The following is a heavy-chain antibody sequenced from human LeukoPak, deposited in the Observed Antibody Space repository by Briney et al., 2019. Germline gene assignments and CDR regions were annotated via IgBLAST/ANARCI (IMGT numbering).Heavy chain of an antibody. CDR2: IIPIFGTA. J-gene: IGHJ4*02. CDR3: ARDQYYDSSGFFAG. V-gene: IGHV1-69*13. D-gene: IGHD3-22*01. Sequence: ASVKVSCEASGGTFSSYAISWVRQAPGQGLEWMGGIIPIFGTANYAQKFQGRVTITADESTSTAYMELSSLRSEDTAVYYCARDQYYDSSGFFAGWGQGTLVTVSS. CDR1: GGTFSSYA.